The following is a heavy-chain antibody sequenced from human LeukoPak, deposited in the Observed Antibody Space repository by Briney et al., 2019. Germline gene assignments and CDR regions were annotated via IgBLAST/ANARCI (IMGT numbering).Heavy chain of an antibody. CDR2: ISGTGGTT. J-gene: IGHJ6*03. V-gene: IGHV3-23*01. D-gene: IGHD3-10*01. Sequence: PGGSLRLSCAASGFTFSTYALSWVRQAPGKGLEWVSGISGTGGTTYYADSVKGRIAISRDNSKNTLYLQMSSLRAEDTATYYCATGSFVYMDVWGRGTTVTVAS. CDR1: GFTFSTYA. CDR3: ATGSFVYMDV.